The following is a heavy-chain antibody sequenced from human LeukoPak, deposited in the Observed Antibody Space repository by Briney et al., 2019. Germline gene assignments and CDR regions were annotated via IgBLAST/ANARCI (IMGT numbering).Heavy chain of an antibody. CDR2: IWYDGSNK. CDR1: GFTFSSYG. Sequence: GGSLRLSCAASGFTFSSYGMHWVRQAPGKGLEWVAVIWYDGSNKYYADSVKGRFTISRDNSKNTLYLQMNSLRAEDTAVYYCARIEGGYGDYFGPYYFDYWGQGTLVTVSS. J-gene: IGHJ4*02. D-gene: IGHD4-17*01. CDR3: ARIEGGYGDYFGPYYFDY. V-gene: IGHV3-33*01.